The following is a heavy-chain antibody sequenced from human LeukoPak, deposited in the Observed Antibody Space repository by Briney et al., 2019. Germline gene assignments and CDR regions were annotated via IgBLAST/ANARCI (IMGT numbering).Heavy chain of an antibody. CDR3: ARAPVLRYFDDTYYFDY. D-gene: IGHD3-9*01. Sequence: ASVKVSCKASGYTFTGYYMHWVRQAPGQGLEWMGWINPNSGGTNYALKFQGWVTMTRDTSISTAYMELSRLRSDDTAVYYCARAPVLRYFDDTYYFDYWGQGTLVTVSS. CDR1: GYTFTGYY. J-gene: IGHJ4*02. CDR2: INPNSGGT. V-gene: IGHV1-2*04.